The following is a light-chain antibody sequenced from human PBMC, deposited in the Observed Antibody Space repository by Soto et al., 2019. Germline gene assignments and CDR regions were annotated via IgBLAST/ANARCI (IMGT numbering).Light chain of an antibody. Sequence: DIQVAQFPSSLSASVGDRVTMTCRTSQRISDNLHWYQQKPGKAPNLLIYVASNLQSGVPSRFRGGGSGTEFTLTIISLQPEDFATYYCQQLNRFGGGTKVDIK. J-gene: IGKJ4*01. V-gene: IGKV1-17*01. CDR2: VAS. CDR3: QQLNR. CDR1: QRISDN.